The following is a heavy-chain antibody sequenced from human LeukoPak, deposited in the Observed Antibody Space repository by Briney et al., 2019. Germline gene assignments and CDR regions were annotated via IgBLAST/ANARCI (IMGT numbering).Heavy chain of an antibody. D-gene: IGHD2-2*01. V-gene: IGHV6-1*01. CDR1: GDSVSSNSAA. Sequence: PSQTLSLTCAISGDSVSSNSAAWNWIRQSPSRGLEWLGRAYYRSKWYNDYAVSVKSRITINPDTSKNQFSLQLNSVTPEDTAVYYCARSYPLRCSSTSCYDYYYYMDVWGKGTTVTISS. CDR2: AYYRSKWYN. J-gene: IGHJ6*03. CDR3: ARSYPLRCSSTSCYDYYYYMDV.